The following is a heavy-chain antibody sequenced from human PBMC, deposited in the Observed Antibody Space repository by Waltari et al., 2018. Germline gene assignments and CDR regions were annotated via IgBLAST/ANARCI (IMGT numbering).Heavy chain of an antibody. CDR1: GFTFANHA. CDR2: ISATGTRT. D-gene: IGHD1-1*01. J-gene: IGHJ4*02. Sequence: LIQPGGSLRLSCAGSGFTFANHAINWVRQAPGNGLEWVSHISATGTRTYYATSVQGRFTVSRDNSKNTLYLQMHNLGVEDTALYYCAKAKTTGDGRHFDDWGQGTLVTVSS. V-gene: IGHV3-23*01. CDR3: AKAKTTGDGRHFDD.